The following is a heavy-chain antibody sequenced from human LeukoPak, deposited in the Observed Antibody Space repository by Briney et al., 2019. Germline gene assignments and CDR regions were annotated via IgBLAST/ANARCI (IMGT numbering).Heavy chain of an antibody. V-gene: IGHV1-2*05. J-gene: IGHJ5*02. Sequence: GASVKVSCKASGYTFTVHYIHWVRQAPGQGLEWLGRISPNSGVPNYAQKFQGRVTITRDTSVNTVYMEPSGLTSDDTGAYYCAREVGYSTSWYGRFDPWGQGTVLTVSS. CDR2: ISPNSGVP. CDR1: GYTFTVHY. CDR3: AREVGYSTSWYGRFDP. D-gene: IGHD6-13*01.